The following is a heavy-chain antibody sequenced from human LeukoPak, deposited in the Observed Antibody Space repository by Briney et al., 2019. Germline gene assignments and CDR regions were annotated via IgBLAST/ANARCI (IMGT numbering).Heavy chain of an antibody. CDR2: THSSGGT. Sequence: GSLRLSCAASGFTGSHNYMSWVRQAPGKGLEWVSATHSSGGTYYADSVKGRFTISRDTSKNTLYLQINSLSVEDTAVYYCIVFGDSNHWGQGTLVTVSS. CDR3: IVFGDSNH. V-gene: IGHV3-53*01. CDR1: GFTGSHNY. D-gene: IGHD4-17*01. J-gene: IGHJ5*02.